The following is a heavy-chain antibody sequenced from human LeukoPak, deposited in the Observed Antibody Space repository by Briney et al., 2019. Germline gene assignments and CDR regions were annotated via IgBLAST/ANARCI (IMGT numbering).Heavy chain of an antibody. V-gene: IGHV1-18*01. CDR2: ISAYNGNT. CDR1: GYTFTSYG. CDR3: ARDPGYDWLMIRFDP. Sequence: ASVKVSCKASGYTFTSYGISWVRQAPGQGLEWMGWISAYNGNTNYAQKLQGRVTMPTDTSTSTAYMELRSLRSDDTAVYYCARDPGYDWLMIRFDPWGQGTLVTVSS. J-gene: IGHJ5*02. D-gene: IGHD5-12*01.